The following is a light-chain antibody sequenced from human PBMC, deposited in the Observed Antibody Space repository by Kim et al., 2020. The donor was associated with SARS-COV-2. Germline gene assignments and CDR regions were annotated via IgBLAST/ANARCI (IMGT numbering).Light chain of an antibody. J-gene: IGKJ3*01. Sequence: PASISCKSSQSLLYSDGKSYLSWFLQRPGQSPQLLIYEVSSRLSGVPERFSGSGSGTDFTLKISRVEAEDVGVYYCMQGIELPPSFGPGTKVDIK. CDR3: MQGIELPPS. V-gene: IGKV2-29*02. CDR1: QSLLYSDGKSY. CDR2: EVS.